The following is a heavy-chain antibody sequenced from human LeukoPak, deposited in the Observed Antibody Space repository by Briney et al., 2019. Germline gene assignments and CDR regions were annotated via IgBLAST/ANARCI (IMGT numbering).Heavy chain of an antibody. CDR1: GGTFSSYA. V-gene: IGHV1-69*04. CDR3: ARAPDDSSGYYPLDY. D-gene: IGHD3-22*01. J-gene: IGHJ4*02. Sequence: SVKVSCKASGGTFSSYAISWVRQAPGQGLEWMGRIIPILGIANYAQKFQGRVTITADKSTSTAYMELSSLRSEDTAVYYCARAPDDSSGYYPLDYWGQGTLVTVSS. CDR2: IIPILGIA.